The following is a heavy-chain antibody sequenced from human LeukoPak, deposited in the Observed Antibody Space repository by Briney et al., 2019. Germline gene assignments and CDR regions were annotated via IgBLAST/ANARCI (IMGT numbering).Heavy chain of an antibody. D-gene: IGHD3-16*01. Sequence: SETLSLTCTVSGGSISSSSYYWGWICQPPGKGLEWIGYIYPDGSTKYNPSLKSRGAISVDTSNIQFSLKVTSMTAADTAVYYCARQDYWGWFALWGQGTLVIVSS. CDR1: GGSISSSSYY. V-gene: IGHV4-61*05. J-gene: IGHJ5*02. CDR2: IYPDGST. CDR3: ARQDYWGWFAL.